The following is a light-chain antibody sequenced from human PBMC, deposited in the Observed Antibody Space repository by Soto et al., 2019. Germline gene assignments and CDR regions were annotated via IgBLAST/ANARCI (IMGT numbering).Light chain of an antibody. Sequence: QSVLTQPPSASGTPGQRVTISCSGSSANIGSNPVNWYQQLPGTAPKLLIYSNNHRPSGVPDRFSGSKSVTASLAISGLQAEDEADYYCAAWDDRLNGPVFGGGTKLTVL. CDR1: SANIGSNP. V-gene: IGLV1-44*01. CDR3: AAWDDRLNGPV. CDR2: SNN. J-gene: IGLJ3*02.